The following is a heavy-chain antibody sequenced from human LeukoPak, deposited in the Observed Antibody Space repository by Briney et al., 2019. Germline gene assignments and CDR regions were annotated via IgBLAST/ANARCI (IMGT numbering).Heavy chain of an antibody. J-gene: IGHJ4*02. Sequence: PGGSLRLYCAASGFTFSSYWMSWVRQAPGKGLEWVANIKQDGSEKYYVDSVKGRFTISRDNAKNSLYLQLNSLRAEDTAVYYCARDGSDSTGYYYALWGQGTLVTVSS. CDR1: GFTFSSYW. D-gene: IGHD3-22*01. V-gene: IGHV3-7*01. CDR3: ARDGSDSTGYYYAL. CDR2: IKQDGSEK.